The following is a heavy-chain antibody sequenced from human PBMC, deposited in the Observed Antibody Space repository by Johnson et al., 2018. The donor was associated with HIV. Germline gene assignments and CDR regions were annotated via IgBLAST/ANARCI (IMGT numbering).Heavy chain of an antibody. CDR3: AKDKSWIEHAFDI. CDR1: GFTVSSDY. CDR2: IYSGGTT. D-gene: IGHD2-2*03. J-gene: IGHJ3*02. V-gene: IGHV3-53*01. Sequence: VQLVESGGGLIQPGGSLRLSCAVSGFTVSSDYMSWVRQAPGKGLEWVSVIYSGGTTYYADSVKGRFTISRDTSKNTLYLQMNSLRAEDTALYYCAKDKSWIEHAFDIWGQGTMVTVSS.